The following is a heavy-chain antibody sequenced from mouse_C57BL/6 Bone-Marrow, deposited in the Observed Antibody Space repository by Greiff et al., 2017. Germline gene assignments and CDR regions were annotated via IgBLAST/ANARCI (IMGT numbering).Heavy chain of an antibody. D-gene: IGHD1-1*01. CDR2: IDPSDSYT. V-gene: IGHV1-69*01. CDR3: ARCYYGSFYFDY. Sequence: VQLQQPGAELVMPGASVKLSCKASGYTFTSYWMHWVKQRPGQGLEWIGEIDPSDSYTNYNQKFKGKSTLTVDKSSSTAYMQLSSLTSEDSAVYYCARCYYGSFYFDYWGQGTTLTVSS. CDR1: GYTFTSYW. J-gene: IGHJ2*01.